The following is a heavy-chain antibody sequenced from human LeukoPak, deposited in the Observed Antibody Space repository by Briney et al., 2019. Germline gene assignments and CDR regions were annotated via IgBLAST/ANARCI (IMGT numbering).Heavy chain of an antibody. CDR1: GGSFSGYY. D-gene: IGHD3-10*01. CDR3: ARGRTRGFDY. V-gene: IGHV4-34*01. J-gene: IGHJ4*02. Sequence: SETLSLTCAVYGGSFSGYYWSWIRQPPGKGLEWIGEINHSGSTNYNPSLKSRVTISVDTSKNQSSLKLSSVTAADTAVYYCARGRTRGFDYWGQGTLVTVSS. CDR2: INHSGST.